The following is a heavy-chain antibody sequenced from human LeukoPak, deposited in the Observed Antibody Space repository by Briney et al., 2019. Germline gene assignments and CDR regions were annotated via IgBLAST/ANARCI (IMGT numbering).Heavy chain of an antibody. CDR2: IYYSGST. CDR1: GGSISSYY. J-gene: IGHJ4*02. Sequence: PSETLSLTCTVSGGSISSYYWSWIRQPPGKGLEWIGYIYYSGSTNYNPSLKSRVTISVDTSKNQFSLKLSSVTAADTAVYYCARVDSSSSQLGYWGQGTLVTVSS. CDR3: ARVDSSSSQLGY. D-gene: IGHD6-13*01. V-gene: IGHV4-59*01.